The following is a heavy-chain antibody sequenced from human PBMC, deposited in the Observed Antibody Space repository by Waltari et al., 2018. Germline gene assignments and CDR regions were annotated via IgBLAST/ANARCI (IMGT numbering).Heavy chain of an antibody. CDR1: GFTFSSYW. V-gene: IGHV3-7*04. Sequence: EVQLVESGGGLVQPGGSLRLSCAASGFTFSSYWMTWVRQAPGKGLEWVANIKHDGSEKYYVDSVKGRFTISRDNAKNSQFLQMNSLRAEDTAVYYCAREGGNYGYWGQGTLVTVSS. J-gene: IGHJ4*02. CDR2: IKHDGSEK. D-gene: IGHD1-26*01. CDR3: AREGGNYGY.